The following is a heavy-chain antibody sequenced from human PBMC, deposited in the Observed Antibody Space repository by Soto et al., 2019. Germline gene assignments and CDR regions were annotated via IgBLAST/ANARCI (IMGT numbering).Heavy chain of an antibody. CDR2: IIPIFGTA. CDR1: GGTFSSYA. D-gene: IGHD2-21*02. V-gene: IGHV1-69*01. CDR3: ARGAYCGGDCYSLFDY. J-gene: IGHJ4*02. Sequence: QVQLVQSGAEVKKPGSSVKVSCKASGGTFSSYAISWVRQAPGQGLEWMGGIIPIFGTANYAQKFQGRVTITADESTSTAYMELSSLRSEDTSVYYSARGAYCGGDCYSLFDYWGQGTLVTVSS.